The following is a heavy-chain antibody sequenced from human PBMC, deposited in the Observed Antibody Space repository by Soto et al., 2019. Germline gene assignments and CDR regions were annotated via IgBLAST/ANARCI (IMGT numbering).Heavy chain of an antibody. J-gene: IGHJ5*02. CDR1: GGSVSSGSYY. CDR3: AREHLGSNYADNWFDP. D-gene: IGHD4-4*01. V-gene: IGHV4-61*01. CDR2: IYYSGST. Sequence: SETLSLTCTVSGGSVSSGSYYWSWIRQPPGKGLEWIGYIYYSGSTNYNPSLKSRVTISVDTSKNQFSLKLSSVTAADTAVYYCAREHLGSNYADNWFDPWGQGTLVTVSS.